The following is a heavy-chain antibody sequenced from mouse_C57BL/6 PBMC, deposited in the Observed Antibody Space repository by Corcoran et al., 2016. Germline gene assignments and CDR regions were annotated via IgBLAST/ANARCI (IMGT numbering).Heavy chain of an antibody. CDR1: GYTFTDYN. CDR2: INPNNGGT. CDR3: ARSSTVVANFDY. Sequence: EVQLQQSGPEQVKPGASVKIPCKASGYTFTDYNRDWVKQSHGKSLEWIGDINPNNGGTIYNQKFKGKATLTVDKSSSTAYMELRSLTSEDTAVYYCARSSTVVANFDYWGQGTTLTVSS. D-gene: IGHD1-1*01. J-gene: IGHJ2*01. V-gene: IGHV1-18*01.